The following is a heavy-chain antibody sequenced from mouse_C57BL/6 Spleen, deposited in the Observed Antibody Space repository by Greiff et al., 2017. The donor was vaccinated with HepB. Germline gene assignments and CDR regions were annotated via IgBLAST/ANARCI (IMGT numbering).Heavy chain of an antibody. J-gene: IGHJ1*03. CDR1: GYTFTSYW. D-gene: IGHD1-1*01. CDR2: IDPSDSYT. V-gene: IGHV1-50*01. Sequence: QVQLQQPGAELVKPGASVKLSCKASGYTFTSYWMQWVKQRPGQGLEWIGEIDPSDSYTNYNQKFKGKATLTVDTSSSTAYMQLSSLTSEDSAVYYCARDRYYGSGPVWGTGTTVTVSS. CDR3: ARDRYYGSGPV.